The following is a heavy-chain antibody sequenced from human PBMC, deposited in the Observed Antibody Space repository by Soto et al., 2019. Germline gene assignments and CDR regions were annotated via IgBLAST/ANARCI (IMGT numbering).Heavy chain of an antibody. CDR2: IYYSGST. D-gene: IGHD4-17*01. J-gene: IGHJ4*02. CDR1: GGSISSYY. Sequence: QVQLQESGPGLMKPSETLSLTCTVSGGSISSYYWSWIRQPPGKGLEWIGYIYYSGSTNYNPSLKSRVTISVDTSKNQFSLKLSSVTAADTAVYYCARHYGGAAHVDYWGQGTLVTVSS. V-gene: IGHV4-59*08. CDR3: ARHYGGAAHVDY.